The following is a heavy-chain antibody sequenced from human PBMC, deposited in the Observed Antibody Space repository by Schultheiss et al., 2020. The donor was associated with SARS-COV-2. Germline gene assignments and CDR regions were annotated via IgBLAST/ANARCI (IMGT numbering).Heavy chain of an antibody. V-gene: IGHV3-66*01. CDR2: ISGSGGST. CDR1: GFTVSSNY. J-gene: IGHJ4*02. CDR3: AREGLRDYGDYRSFDY. D-gene: IGHD4-17*01. Sequence: GGSLRLSCAASGFTVSSNYMSWIRQAPGKGLEWVSAISGSGGSTYYADSVKGRFTISRDNSKNTLYLQMNSLRAEDTAVYYCAREGLRDYGDYRSFDYWGQGTLVTVSS.